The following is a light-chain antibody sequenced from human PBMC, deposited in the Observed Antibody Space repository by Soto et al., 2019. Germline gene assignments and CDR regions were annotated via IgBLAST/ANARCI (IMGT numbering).Light chain of an antibody. CDR1: QSISIY. CDR2: AAS. Sequence: DIQMTQSPSSLSASVGDTVTITCRASQSISIYLNWYQKKPGKAPSLLIYAASSLQNGVLSRFSGSGSWTDFTLTISSLEREDFATYYCQQSYRTPRTFGGGTKVEIK. CDR3: QQSYRTPRT. J-gene: IGKJ4*01. V-gene: IGKV1-39*01.